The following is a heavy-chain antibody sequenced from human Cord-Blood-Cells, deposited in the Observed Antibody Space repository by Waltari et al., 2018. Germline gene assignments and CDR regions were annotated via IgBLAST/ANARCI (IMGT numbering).Heavy chain of an antibody. V-gene: IGHV4-34*01. CDR2: INHSGST. CDR1: GGSFSGYY. Sequence: QVQLQQWGAGLLKPSETLSLPCAVYGGSFSGYYWRWIRQPPGKGLEWIGEINHSGSTNYNPSLKSRVTISVDTSKNQFSLKLSSVTAADTAVYYCARENWGATPYYGMDVWGQGTTVTVSS. D-gene: IGHD3-16*01. CDR3: ARENWGATPYYGMDV. J-gene: IGHJ6*02.